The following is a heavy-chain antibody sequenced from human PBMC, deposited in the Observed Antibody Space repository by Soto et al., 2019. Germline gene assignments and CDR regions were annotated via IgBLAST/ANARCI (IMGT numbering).Heavy chain of an antibody. CDR1: GGTFSSYG. V-gene: IGHV1-69*13. Sequence: SVKVSCKASGGTFSSYGISWVRQAPGQGLEWMGGIIPVFGRPNYAQRSRGRLTITADESTNTSYMELIDLTSEDTAVYYCAREASGYDFWGQGTQVTVSS. CDR3: AREASGYDF. CDR2: IIPVFGRP. D-gene: IGHD5-12*01. J-gene: IGHJ4*02.